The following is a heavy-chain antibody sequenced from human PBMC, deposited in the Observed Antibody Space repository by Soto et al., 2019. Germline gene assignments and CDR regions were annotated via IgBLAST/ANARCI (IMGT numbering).Heavy chain of an antibody. CDR3: AREYTLAVAGPGTLGP. D-gene: IGHD6-19*01. V-gene: IGHV1-18*01. J-gene: IGHJ5*02. Sequence: GASVKVSCKASGYTFTSYGISWVRQAPGRGLEWMGWISAYNGNTNYAQKLQGRVTMTTDTSTSTAYMELRSLRSDDTAVYYCAREYTLAVAGPGTLGPWGQGTRVTVSS. CDR1: GYTFTSYG. CDR2: ISAYNGNT.